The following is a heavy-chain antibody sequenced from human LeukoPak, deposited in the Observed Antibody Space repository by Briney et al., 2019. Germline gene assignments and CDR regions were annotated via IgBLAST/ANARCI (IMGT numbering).Heavy chain of an antibody. CDR1: GVSISSYY. J-gene: IGHJ3*02. CDR3: ARGVKMYSSGWYWAFDI. V-gene: IGHV4-4*07. CDR2: ISASGST. D-gene: IGHD6-19*01. Sequence: SETLSLTCTVSGVSISSYYWSWIRQPAGKGLEYIGRISASGSTNYNPSLKSRVTISVDKSKNQFSLKLSSVTAADTAVYYCARGVKMYSSGWYWAFDIWGQGTMVTVSS.